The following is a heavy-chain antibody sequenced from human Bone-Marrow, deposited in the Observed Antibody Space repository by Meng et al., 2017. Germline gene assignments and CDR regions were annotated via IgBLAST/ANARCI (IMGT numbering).Heavy chain of an antibody. J-gene: IGHJ1*01. CDR1: CGPNRSSNW. CDR3: ARGTRPLLFQH. Sequence: QLHLQASGPGRVSPSGSLSPPLACSCGPNRSSNWLRWVRQPPGKGLEWIGEIYHSGSTNYNPSLKSLFTISVDKSKNQFSLKLSSVTAADTAVYYCARGTRPLLFQHWGQGTLVTVSS. V-gene: IGHV4-4*02. D-gene: IGHD1-1*01. CDR2: IYHSGST.